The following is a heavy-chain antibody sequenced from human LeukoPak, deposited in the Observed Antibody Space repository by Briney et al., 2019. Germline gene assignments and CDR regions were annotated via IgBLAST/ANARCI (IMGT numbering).Heavy chain of an antibody. CDR1: GGTFSSYT. J-gene: IGHJ5*02. D-gene: IGHD2-2*01. Sequence: SVKVSCTASGGTFSSYTISWVRQAPGQGLEWMGRIIPILGIANYAQKFQGRVTITADKSTSTAYMELSSLRSEDTVVYYCARESIVPAANNWLDPWGQGTLVTVSS. V-gene: IGHV1-69*04. CDR2: IIPILGIA. CDR3: ARESIVPAANNWLDP.